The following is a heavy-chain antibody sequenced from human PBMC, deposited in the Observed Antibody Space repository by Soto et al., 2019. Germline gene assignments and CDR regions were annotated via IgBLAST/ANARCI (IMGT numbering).Heavy chain of an antibody. J-gene: IGHJ3*02. CDR2: VHYSGNT. CDR3: VARGESNYNSFPTSFDI. V-gene: IGHV4-39*01. CDR1: RGSISSSAYY. Sequence: QLQLQESGPGLVKPSETLSLTSTVSRGSISSSAYYWAWIRQPPAKGLEWVGSVHYSGNTYYNPSLKIRLIDSVDTSKNQFSMRIAYVTAADTAVDWAVARGESNYNSFPTSFDIWCQGTVVTFSS. D-gene: IGHD1-7*01.